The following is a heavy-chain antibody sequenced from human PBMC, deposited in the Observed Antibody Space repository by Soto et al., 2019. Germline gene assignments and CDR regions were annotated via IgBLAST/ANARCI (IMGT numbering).Heavy chain of an antibody. CDR3: ARGRSSYDFWSGYYTTSAWFDP. CDR2: INHSGST. J-gene: IGHJ5*02. CDR1: GGSFSGYY. D-gene: IGHD3-3*01. Sequence: SETLSLTCAVYGGSFSGYYWSWIRQPPGKGLEWIGEINHSGSTNYNPSLKSRVTISVDTSKNQFSLKLSSVTAADTAVYYCARGRSSYDFWSGYYTTSAWFDPWGQGTLVTVSS. V-gene: IGHV4-34*01.